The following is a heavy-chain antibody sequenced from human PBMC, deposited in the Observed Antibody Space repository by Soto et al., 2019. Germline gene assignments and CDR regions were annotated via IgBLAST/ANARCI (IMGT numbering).Heavy chain of an antibody. J-gene: IGHJ5*02. CDR2: IYYSGST. D-gene: IGHD2-15*01. CDR3: ARDHAGYCSGGSCPRPFGEHNWFDP. CDR1: GGSISSYY. Sequence: PSETLSLTCTVSGGSISSYYRSWIRHPPGKGLGWIGYIYYSGSTNYNPSLKSRVTISVDTSKNQFSLKLSSVTAADTAVYYCARDHAGYCSGGSCPRPFGEHNWFDPWGQGTLVTVSS. V-gene: IGHV4-59*01.